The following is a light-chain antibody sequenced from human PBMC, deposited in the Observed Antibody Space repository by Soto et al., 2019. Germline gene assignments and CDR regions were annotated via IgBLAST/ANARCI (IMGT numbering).Light chain of an antibody. V-gene: IGLV1-40*01. J-gene: IGLJ1*01. Sequence: QSVLTQPPSVSGAPGQRVTISCTGSSSNIGAGYDVHWYQQLPGTAPKLLIYVNSNRPSGVPDRFSGSKSGTSASLAITGLQAEDAADYYCQSYDSSLSADVFGTGTKLTVL. CDR3: QSYDSSLSADV. CDR1: SSNIGAGYD. CDR2: VNS.